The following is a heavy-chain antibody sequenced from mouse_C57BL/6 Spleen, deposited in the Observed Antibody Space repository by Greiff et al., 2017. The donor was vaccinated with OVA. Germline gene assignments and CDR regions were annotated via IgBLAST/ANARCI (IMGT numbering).Heavy chain of an antibody. D-gene: IGHD1-3*01. Sequence: VQLKQSGPGLVKPSQSLSLTCSVTGYSITSGYYWNWIRQFPGNKLEWMGYISYDGSNNYNPSLKNRISITRDTSKNQFFLKLNSVTTEDTATYYCARDRSKWWYFDVWGTGTTVTVSS. CDR1: GYSITSGYY. J-gene: IGHJ1*03. CDR3: ARDRSKWWYFDV. CDR2: ISYDGSN. V-gene: IGHV3-6*01.